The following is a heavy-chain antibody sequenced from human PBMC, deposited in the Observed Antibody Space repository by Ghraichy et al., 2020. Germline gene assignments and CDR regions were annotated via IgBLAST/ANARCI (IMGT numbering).Heavy chain of an antibody. J-gene: IGHJ4*02. CDR3: AREAYYDSSGYWGY. D-gene: IGHD3-22*01. CDR1: GYTFTSYG. CDR2: ISAYNGNT. Sequence: ASVKVSCKASGYTFTSYGISWVRQAPGQGLEWMGWISAYNGNTNYVQKLQGRVTMTTDTSTSTAYMELRSLRSDDTAVYYCAREAYYDSSGYWGYWGQGTLVTVSS. V-gene: IGHV1-18*01.